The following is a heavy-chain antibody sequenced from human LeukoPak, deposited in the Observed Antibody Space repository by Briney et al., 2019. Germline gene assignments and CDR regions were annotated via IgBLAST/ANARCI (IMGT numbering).Heavy chain of an antibody. CDR3: ARVWMITFGGVIVRNAFDI. V-gene: IGHV4-59*12. CDR1: GGSFSTYY. D-gene: IGHD3-16*02. Sequence: ASETLSLTCTVSGGSFSTYYWSWIRQSPEKGLEWIGFIFYSGTTNYNPSLKSRVTISVDTSKNQFSLKLSSVTAADTAVYYCARVWMITFGGVIVRNAFDIWGQGTMVTVSS. CDR2: IFYSGTT. J-gene: IGHJ3*02.